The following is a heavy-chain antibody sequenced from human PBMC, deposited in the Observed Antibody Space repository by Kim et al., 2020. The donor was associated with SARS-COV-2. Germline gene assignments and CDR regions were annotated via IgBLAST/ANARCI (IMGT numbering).Heavy chain of an antibody. J-gene: IGHJ4*02. D-gene: IGHD6-19*01. CDR1: GFTFSSYA. Sequence: GGSLRLSCAASGFTFSSYAMSWVRQAPGKGLEWVSAISGSGGSTYYADSVKGRFTISRDNSKNTLYLQMNSLRAEDTAVYYCAKDLTGYSSGWYPSPLPWDYWGQGTLVTVSS. CDR3: AKDLTGYSSGWYPSPLPWDY. CDR2: ISGSGGST. V-gene: IGHV3-23*01.